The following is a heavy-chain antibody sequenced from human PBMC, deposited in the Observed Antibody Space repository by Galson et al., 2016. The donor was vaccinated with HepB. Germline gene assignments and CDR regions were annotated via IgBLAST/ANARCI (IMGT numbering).Heavy chain of an antibody. Sequence: SETLSLTCGVYGGSFNAYYWSWIRQPPGKGLEWIGEINHSGSTKSNPSLKTRVTISVDTSKNQFSLNLTSTTAADTAVYYCARVVVAATNWFDLWSQGTLVTVSS. CDR2: INHSGST. D-gene: IGHD2-21*01. J-gene: IGHJ5*02. CDR3: ARVVVAATNWFDL. CDR1: GGSFNAYY. V-gene: IGHV4-34*01.